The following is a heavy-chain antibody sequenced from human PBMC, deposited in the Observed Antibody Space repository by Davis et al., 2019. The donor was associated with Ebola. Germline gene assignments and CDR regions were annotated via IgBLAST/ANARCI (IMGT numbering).Heavy chain of an antibody. CDR2: ISYDGSNK. CDR1: GFTFSSYG. CDR3: AKSGGLRLGVDY. V-gene: IGHV3-30*18. D-gene: IGHD3-16*01. J-gene: IGHJ4*02. Sequence: GGSLRLSCAASGFTFSSYGMHWVRQAPGKGLEWVAVISYDGSNKYYADSVKGRFTISRDNSKNTLYLQMNSLRAEDTAVYYCAKSGGLRLGVDYWGQGTLVTVSS.